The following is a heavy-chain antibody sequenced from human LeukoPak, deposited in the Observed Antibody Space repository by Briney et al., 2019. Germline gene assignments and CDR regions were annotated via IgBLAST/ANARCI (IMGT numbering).Heavy chain of an antibody. J-gene: IGHJ3*02. CDR1: GFTFSSYG. CDR2: ISYDGSNK. Sequence: GGSLRLSCAASGFTFSSYGMHWVRQAPGKGLEWVAVISYDGSNKYYADSVKGRFTISRDNSKNTLYLRMNSLRAEDTAVYYCAKALYSGSYFCAFDIWGQGTMVTVSS. CDR3: AKALYSGSYFCAFDI. V-gene: IGHV3-30*18. D-gene: IGHD1-26*01.